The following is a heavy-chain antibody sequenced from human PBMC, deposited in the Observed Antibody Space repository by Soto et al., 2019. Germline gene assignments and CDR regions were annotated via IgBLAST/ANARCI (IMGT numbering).Heavy chain of an antibody. Sequence: SETLSLTCTVSGYSISSGYYWGWIRQPPGKGLEWIGSIYHSGSTYYNPSLKSRVTISVDTSKNQFSLKLSSVTAADTAVYYCARTRTSYSGSYVLDDAFDIWGQGTMVTVSS. CDR2: IYHSGST. D-gene: IGHD1-26*01. CDR3: ARTRTSYSGSYVLDDAFDI. J-gene: IGHJ3*02. CDR1: GYSISSGYY. V-gene: IGHV4-38-2*02.